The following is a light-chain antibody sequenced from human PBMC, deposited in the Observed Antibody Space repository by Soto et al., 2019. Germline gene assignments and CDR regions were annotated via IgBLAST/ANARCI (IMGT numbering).Light chain of an antibody. V-gene: IGLV1-40*01. CDR2: SNT. CDR1: NSNIGAGFG. J-gene: IGLJ2*01. CDR3: QSFDINVLALI. Sequence: QSVLTQPPSVSGAPGQRVTISCTGSNSNIGAGFGVQWYQQFPRTAPRLLIYSNTNRPSGVPVRFSASKSGTSASLAITGLRAEDEADYYCQSFDINVLALIFGVGTKVTVL.